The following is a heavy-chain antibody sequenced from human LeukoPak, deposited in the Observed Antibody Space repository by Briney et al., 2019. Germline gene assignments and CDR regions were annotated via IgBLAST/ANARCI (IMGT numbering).Heavy chain of an antibody. V-gene: IGHV6-1*01. D-gene: IGHD2-8*01. Sequence: WVRQSPSRGLEWLGRTYYRSKWYNDYAVSVKSRITINPDTSKNQFSLQLNSVTPEDTAVYYCARSMVSKGYFDYWGQGTLVTVSS. CDR2: TYYRSKWYN. J-gene: IGHJ4*02. CDR3: ARSMVSKGYFDY.